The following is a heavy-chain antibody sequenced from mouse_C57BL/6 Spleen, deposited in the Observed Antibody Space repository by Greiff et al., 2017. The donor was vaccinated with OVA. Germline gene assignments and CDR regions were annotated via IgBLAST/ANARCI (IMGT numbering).Heavy chain of an antibody. CDR3: AREGGSSGYN. CDR2: IYPGDGDT. Sequence: VQLQQSGPELVKPGASVKISCKASGYAFSSSWMNWVKQRPGKGLEWIGRIYPGDGDTNYNGKFKGKATLTADKSSSTAYMQLSSLTSEDSAVYFCAREGGSSGYNWGQGTTLTVSS. D-gene: IGHD3-2*02. J-gene: IGHJ2*01. CDR1: GYAFSSSW. V-gene: IGHV1-82*01.